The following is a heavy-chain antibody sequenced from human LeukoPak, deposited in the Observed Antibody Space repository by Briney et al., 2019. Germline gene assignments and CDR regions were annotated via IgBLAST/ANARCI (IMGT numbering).Heavy chain of an antibody. CDR1: GGSISSSSYY. D-gene: IGHD4-11*01. CDR3: ARETTGLARYFDY. CDR2: IYTSGST. J-gene: IGHJ4*02. Sequence: SETLSLTCTVSGGSISSSSYYWSWIRQPAGKGLEWIGRIYTSGSTNYNPSLKSRVTMSVDTSKNQFSLNLSSVTAADTAVYYCARETTGLARYFDYWGQGTLVTVSS. V-gene: IGHV4-61*02.